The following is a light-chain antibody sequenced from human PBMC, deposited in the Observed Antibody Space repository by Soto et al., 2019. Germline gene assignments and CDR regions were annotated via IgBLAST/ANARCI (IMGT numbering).Light chain of an antibody. CDR2: DAS. Sequence: DIQMTQSPSSLSASVGVRVTITCQATQGISNYVSWYQQKPGKAPKFLIYDASNLETGVPSRFSGSGSGTDFTLTISSLQPEDIATYYCQQYDSIPWTFGQGTKVEI. V-gene: IGKV1-33*01. CDR1: QGISNY. CDR3: QQYDSIPWT. J-gene: IGKJ1*01.